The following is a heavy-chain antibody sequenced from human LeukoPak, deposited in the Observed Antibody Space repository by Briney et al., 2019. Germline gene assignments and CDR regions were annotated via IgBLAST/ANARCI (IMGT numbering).Heavy chain of an antibody. CDR2: ISSSGSTI. CDR1: GFTFSSYE. Sequence: GGSLRLSCAASGFTFSSYEMNWVRQAPGKGLEWVSYISSSGSTIYYADSVKGRFTISRDNAKNSLYLQMNSLRAEDTAVYYCARVDGGNGGDAFDIWGQGTMVTVSS. CDR3: ARVDGGNGGDAFDI. V-gene: IGHV3-48*03. D-gene: IGHD4-23*01. J-gene: IGHJ3*02.